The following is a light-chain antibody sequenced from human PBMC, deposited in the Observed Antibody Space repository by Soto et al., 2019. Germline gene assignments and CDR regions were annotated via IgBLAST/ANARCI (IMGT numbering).Light chain of an antibody. CDR1: SSDVGYNY. Sequence: QSVLTQPASVSGSPGQSITVSCTGTSSDVGYNYVSWYQQHPGKVPTLMIYDVSNRPSGVSNRFSGSKSGNTASLTISGLQAEDEADYYCSSYTGSSTPYVFGTGTRSPS. J-gene: IGLJ1*01. CDR2: DVS. CDR3: SSYTGSSTPYV. V-gene: IGLV2-14*03.